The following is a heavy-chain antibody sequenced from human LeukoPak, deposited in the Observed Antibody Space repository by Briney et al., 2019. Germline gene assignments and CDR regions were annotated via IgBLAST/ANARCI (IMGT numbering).Heavy chain of an antibody. V-gene: IGHV4-59*01. J-gene: IGHJ4*02. D-gene: IGHD1-7*01. CDR1: GGSISSYS. CDR3: ARSWGAGTTVV. CDR2: IHYSGNS. Sequence: PSETLSLTCTVSGGSISSYSWNWIRQPPGKGLEWIGYIHYSGNSNYNPSLKSRVTISVDTSKNQLSLKLSSVTAADTAVYYCARSWGAGTTVVWGQGTLVTVSS.